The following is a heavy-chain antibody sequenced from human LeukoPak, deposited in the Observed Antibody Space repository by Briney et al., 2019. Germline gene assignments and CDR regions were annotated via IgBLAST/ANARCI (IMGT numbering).Heavy chain of an antibody. V-gene: IGHV3-23*01. CDR1: GFTFSSYA. CDR2: ISGSGSSS. D-gene: IGHD4/OR15-4a*01. Sequence: GGSLRLSCVASGFTFSSYAMSWVRQAPGKGLEWVSSISGSGSSSYYADSVKGRFTISRDNSKSTLYLQMNSLRAEYTAVYYCARRAGAYSHPYDYWGQGTLVTVSS. J-gene: IGHJ4*02. CDR3: ARRAGAYSHPYDY.